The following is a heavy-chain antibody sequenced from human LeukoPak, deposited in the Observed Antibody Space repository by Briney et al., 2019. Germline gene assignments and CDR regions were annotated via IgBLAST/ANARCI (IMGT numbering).Heavy chain of an antibody. D-gene: IGHD4-17*01. CDR3: ARAPRVGGDYNYGMDV. V-gene: IGHV4-39*07. Sequence: SETLSLTCTVSGGSISSSSYYWGWIRQPPGKGLEWIGSIYYSGSTYYNPSLKSRVTISVDTSKNQFSLKLSSVTAADTAVYYCARAPRVGGDYNYGMDVWGQGTTVTVSS. CDR2: IYYSGST. CDR1: GGSISSSSYY. J-gene: IGHJ6*02.